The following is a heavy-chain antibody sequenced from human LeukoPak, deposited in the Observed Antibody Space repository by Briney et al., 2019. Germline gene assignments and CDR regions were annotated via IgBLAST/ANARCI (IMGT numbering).Heavy chain of an antibody. V-gene: IGHV3-48*01. D-gene: IGHD4-4*01. J-gene: IGHJ6*02. Sequence: GGSLRLSCAASGFTFSSYSMNWVRQASGKGLEWVSYISSSSSTIYYADSVKGRFTISRDNAKNSLYLQMNSLRAEDTAVYYCASYNSNFYYYYGMDVWGQGTTVTVSS. CDR2: ISSSSSTI. CDR1: GFTFSSYS. CDR3: ASYNSNFYYYYGMDV.